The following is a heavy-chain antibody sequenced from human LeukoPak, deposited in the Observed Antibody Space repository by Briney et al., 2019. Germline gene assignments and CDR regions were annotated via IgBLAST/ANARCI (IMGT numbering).Heavy chain of an antibody. J-gene: IGHJ5*02. CDR1: GFTVSSNY. CDR2: IYSGGST. D-gene: IGHD3-22*01. CDR3: ARDYYDSSGQNWFDP. V-gene: IGHV3-53*01. Sequence: PGGSLRLSCAASGFTVSSNYMSWVRQAPGKGLEWVSVIYSGGSTYYADSVKGRFTISRDNSKNTLYLQMNSLRAEDTAVHYCARDYYDSSGQNWFDPWGQGTLVTVSS.